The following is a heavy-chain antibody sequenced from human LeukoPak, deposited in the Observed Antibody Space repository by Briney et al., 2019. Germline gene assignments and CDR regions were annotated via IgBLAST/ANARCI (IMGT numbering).Heavy chain of an antibody. CDR2: FDPEDGET. J-gene: IGHJ5*02. V-gene: IGHV1-24*01. CDR1: GYTLTELS. CDR3: ATWGGYCSSTSCYKGWFDP. D-gene: IGHD2-2*02. Sequence: ASVKVSCKVSGYTLTELSMHWVRQAPGKGLEWMGGFDPEDGETIYAQKFQGRVTMTEDTSTDTAYMELSSLRSEDTAVYYRATWGGYCSSTSCYKGWFDPWGQGTLVTVSS.